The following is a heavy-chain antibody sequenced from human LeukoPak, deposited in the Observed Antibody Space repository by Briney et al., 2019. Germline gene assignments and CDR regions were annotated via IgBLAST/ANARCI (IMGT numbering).Heavy chain of an antibody. CDR3: AKDGRCSTTNCYGYMDV. J-gene: IGHJ6*03. V-gene: IGHV3-43*02. CDR2: ISGDGGGT. D-gene: IGHD2-2*01. CDR1: GFTFDDYA. Sequence: PGGSLRLSCAASGFTFDDYAMHWVRQAPGMGLEWVSLISGDGGGTSSADSLKGRFTISRDNSKNSLYLQMNSLTTDDTALYYCAKDGRCSTTNCYGYMDVWGKGTTVTVSS.